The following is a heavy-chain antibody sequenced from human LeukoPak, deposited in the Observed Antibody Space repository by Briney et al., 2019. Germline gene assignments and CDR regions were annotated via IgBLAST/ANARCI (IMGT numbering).Heavy chain of an antibody. CDR3: ARDSGFSHYSGGHPFDY. V-gene: IGHV3-74*01. CDR2: IDSDGSST. J-gene: IGHJ4*02. CDR1: GFTFSNYW. Sequence: PGGSLRLSCAASGFTFSNYWMHWVRQAPGKGLVWVSRIDSDGSSTTYADSVKGQFTISRDNAKNTLYLQMNSLRPEDTAVYYCARDSGFSHYSGGHPFDYWGQGTLVTVSS. D-gene: IGHD2-15*01.